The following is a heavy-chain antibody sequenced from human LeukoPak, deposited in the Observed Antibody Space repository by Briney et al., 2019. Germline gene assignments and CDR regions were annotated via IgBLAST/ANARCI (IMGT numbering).Heavy chain of an antibody. J-gene: IGHJ2*01. D-gene: IGHD3-3*01. Sequence: PSETLSLTCAVYGGSFSGYYWSWIRQPPGKGLEWIGEINHSGSTNYNPSLKSRVTISVDTSKNQFSLKLSSVTAADTAVYYCAGGVRDPKGRWYFDLWGRGTLVTVSS. CDR1: GGSFSGYY. V-gene: IGHV4-34*01. CDR2: INHSGST. CDR3: AGGVRDPKGRWYFDL.